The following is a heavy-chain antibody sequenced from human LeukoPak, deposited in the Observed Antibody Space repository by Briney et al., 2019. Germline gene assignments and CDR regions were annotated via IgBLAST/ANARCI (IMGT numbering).Heavy chain of an antibody. CDR3: ASEDQGSGPNRSPFDY. CDR1: GGSFSGYY. J-gene: IGHJ4*02. CDR2: INHSGST. Sequence: SETLSLTCAVYGGSFSGYYRSWIRQPPGKGLEWIGEINHSGSTNYNPSLKSRVTISVDTSKNQFSLKLSSVTAADTAVYYCASEDQGSGPNRSPFDYWGQGTLVTVSS. D-gene: IGHD3-10*01. V-gene: IGHV4-34*01.